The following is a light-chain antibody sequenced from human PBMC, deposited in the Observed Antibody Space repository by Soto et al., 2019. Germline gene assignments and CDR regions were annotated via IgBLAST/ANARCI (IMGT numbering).Light chain of an antibody. CDR3: CSYAGSYNYV. Sequence: QLVLTQPPSASGTPGQRVTISCSGSNSNIGSNTVNWYQQLPGTAPKLLIYYDNLRPSGVPDRISGSKSGTSASLAISGLQSDDEADYYCCSYAGSYNYVFASGTKLTVL. V-gene: IGLV1-44*01. J-gene: IGLJ1*01. CDR2: YDN. CDR1: NSNIGSNT.